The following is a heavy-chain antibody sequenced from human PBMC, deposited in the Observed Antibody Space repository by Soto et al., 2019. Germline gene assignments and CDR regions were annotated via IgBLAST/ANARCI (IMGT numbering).Heavy chain of an antibody. CDR3: AREHSRFGWFGP. J-gene: IGHJ5*02. CDR2: IYSGGST. CDR1: GFTVSSNY. D-gene: IGHD6-13*01. V-gene: IGHV3-53*01. Sequence: QPGGSLRLSCAASGFTVSSNYMSWVRQAPGKGLEWVSVIYSGGSTYYADSVKGRFTISRDNSKNTLYLHMNSLRAEDTAVYSCAREHSRFGWFGPWGQGTLVTVSS.